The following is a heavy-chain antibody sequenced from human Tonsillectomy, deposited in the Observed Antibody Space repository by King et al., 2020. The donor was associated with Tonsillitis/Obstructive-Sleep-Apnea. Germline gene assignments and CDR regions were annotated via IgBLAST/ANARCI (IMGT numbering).Heavy chain of an antibody. CDR2: INHSGST. D-gene: IGHD2-2*02. V-gene: IGHV4-34*01. Sequence: VQLTQWGAGLLKPSETLSLTCAVYGGSFSGYYWSWLRQPPGKGLEWIGEINHSGSTNYNPSLKSRVTISVDTSKNQFSLKLSSVTAADTAVYYCATNSYYCSSTSCYSYWGQGTLVTVSS. CDR1: GGSFSGYY. J-gene: IGHJ4*02. CDR3: ATNSYYCSSTSCYSY.